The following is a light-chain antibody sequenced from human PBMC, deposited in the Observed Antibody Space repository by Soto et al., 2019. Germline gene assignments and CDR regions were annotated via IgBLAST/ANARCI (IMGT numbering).Light chain of an antibody. CDR1: QSVSSSY. V-gene: IGKV3-20*01. CDR3: QQYGSSPYT. CDR2: GAS. Sequence: IVLTQSPGTLALSPGERATLSCRASQSVSSSYLAWYQQKPGQPPRLLIYGASSRATGIRDRFSGSGSGTAFTLPISRLEAEDFAVDYCQQYGSSPYTFGGGTKLQI. J-gene: IGKJ2*01.